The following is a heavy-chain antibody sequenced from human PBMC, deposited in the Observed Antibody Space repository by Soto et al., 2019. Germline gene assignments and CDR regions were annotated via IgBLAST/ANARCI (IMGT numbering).Heavy chain of an antibody. D-gene: IGHD4-17*01. CDR2: ITGNGDYA. CDR1: EFTFSMFA. CDR3: SRDPNGDYIGAFDI. V-gene: IGHV3-23*01. Sequence: GGSLRLSCAASEFTFSMFAMTWVRQAPGKGLEWVASITGNGDYARYTDSVQGRFTISRDNSKNTLYLQMNSLRTEDTALYYCSRDPNGDYIGAFDIWGQGTMVTVSS. J-gene: IGHJ3*02.